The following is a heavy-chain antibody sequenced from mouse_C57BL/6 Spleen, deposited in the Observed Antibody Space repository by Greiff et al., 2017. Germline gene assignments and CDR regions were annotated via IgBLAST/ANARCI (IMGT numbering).Heavy chain of an antibody. CDR1: GFTFSSYG. CDR3: ARHRDGNYVFAY. D-gene: IGHD2-1*01. J-gene: IGHJ3*01. Sequence: DVMLVESGGDLVKPGGSLKLSCAASGFTFSSYGMSWVRQTPDKRLEWVATISSGGSYTYYPDSVKGRFTISRDNAKNTLYLQMSSLKSEDTAMYYCARHRDGNYVFAYWGQGTLVTVSA. V-gene: IGHV5-6*02. CDR2: ISSGGSYT.